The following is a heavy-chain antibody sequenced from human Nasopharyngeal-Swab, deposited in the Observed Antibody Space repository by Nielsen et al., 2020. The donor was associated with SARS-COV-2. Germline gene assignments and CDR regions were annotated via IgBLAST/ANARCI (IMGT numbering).Heavy chain of an antibody. V-gene: IGHV2-26*01. CDR3: ARIQLELRLFYFYYSMDV. D-gene: IGHD1-7*01. CDR1: GFSLSNARMG. CDR2: IFSNDEK. J-gene: IGHJ6*03. Sequence: SGPTLVKPTETLTLTCTVSGFSLSNARMGVGWIRQPPGRALESLAHIFSNDEKSYSTSLKSRLTISKDTSKGQVVLTMTNMDPVDTATYYCARIQLELRLFYFYYSMDVWGKGTTVTVSS.